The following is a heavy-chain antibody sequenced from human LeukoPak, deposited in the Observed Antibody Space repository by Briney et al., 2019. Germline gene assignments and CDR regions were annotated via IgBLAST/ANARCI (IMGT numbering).Heavy chain of an antibody. D-gene: IGHD3-16*02. J-gene: IGHJ4*02. CDR3: ARASLYGDYVDY. V-gene: IGHV1-69*04. CDR2: IIPILGIA. CDR1: GGTFSSYA. Sequence: SVKVSWKASGGTFSSYAISWVRQAPGQGLEWMGRIIPILGIANYAQKFQGRVTITADKSTSTAYMELSSLRSEDTAVYYCARASLYGDYVDYWGQGPLVTVSS.